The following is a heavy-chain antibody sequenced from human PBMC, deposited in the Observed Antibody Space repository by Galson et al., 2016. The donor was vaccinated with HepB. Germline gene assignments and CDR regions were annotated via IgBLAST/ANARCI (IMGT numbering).Heavy chain of an antibody. D-gene: IGHD1-14*01. Sequence: TLSLTCAVSDGSIANNFWHWVRQTPGKGLEWIGEVSHIGSAYYNPALQSRVTISVDTSKNQFSLKLSSVTAADTAVYYCARLVHGGTFFDSWGQGTLVTVSS. V-gene: IGHV4-34*09. CDR3: ARLVHGGTFFDS. J-gene: IGHJ4*02. CDR1: DGSIANNF. CDR2: VSHIGSA.